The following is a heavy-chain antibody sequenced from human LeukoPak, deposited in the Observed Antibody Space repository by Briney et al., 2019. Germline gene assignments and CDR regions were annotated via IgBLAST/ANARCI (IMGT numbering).Heavy chain of an antibody. CDR1: GFTFSSYA. J-gene: IGHJ5*02. D-gene: IGHD5-18*01. V-gene: IGHV3-23*01. CDR2: TFQGGGEI. Sequence: PTGGSLRLSCAASGFTFSSYAMSWVRQAPGKGLEWVSSTFQGGGEIHYADSVRGRFTISRDNSRSTLFLQMNSLRGEDTAIYYCATYRQVMLPFEAWGRGTLVTVSS. CDR3: ATYRQVMLPFEA.